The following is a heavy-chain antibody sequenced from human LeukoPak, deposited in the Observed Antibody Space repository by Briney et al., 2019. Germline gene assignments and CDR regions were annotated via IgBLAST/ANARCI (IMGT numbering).Heavy chain of an antibody. CDR3: AKDFDSSGSSY. V-gene: IGHV3-30*18. CDR2: ILNDGSRT. CDR1: GFTLWTYG. J-gene: IGHJ4*02. D-gene: IGHD3-22*01. Sequence: GGSLRLSCAVSGFTLWTYGMHWVRQAPGKGLQWVAVILNDGSRTYYADSVKGRFTISRDTSKNTLYLQMNSLRAEDTAVYSCAKDFDSSGSSYWGQGTLVTVSS.